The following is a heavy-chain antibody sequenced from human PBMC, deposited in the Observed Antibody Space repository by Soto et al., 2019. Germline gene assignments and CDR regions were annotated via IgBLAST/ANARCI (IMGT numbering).Heavy chain of an antibody. J-gene: IGHJ5*02. V-gene: IGHV3-7*05. Sequence: VQLAESGGGLVQPGGSLRLSCAVSAFTFSSYWMNWVRQAPGRGLEWVATIKQDGSEKYYVDSVKGRFTISRDNAKNSLYLEMNSLRAEDTAVYYCARDARAATAPFDPWGQGTLVTVSS. CDR2: IKQDGSEK. D-gene: IGHD6-13*01. CDR1: AFTFSSYW. CDR3: ARDARAATAPFDP.